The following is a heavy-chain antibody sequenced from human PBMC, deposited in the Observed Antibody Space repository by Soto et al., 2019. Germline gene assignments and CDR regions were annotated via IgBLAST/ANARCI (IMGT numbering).Heavy chain of an antibody. J-gene: IGHJ4*02. CDR1: GGSFSGYY. CDR3: ARGPVGITMVRGVRQFDY. V-gene: IGHV4-34*01. Sequence: SETLSLTCAVYGGSFSGYYWSWIRQPPGKGLEWIGEINHSGSTNYNPSLKSRVTISVDTSKNQFSLKLSSVTAADTAVYYCARGPVGITMVRGVRQFDYWGQGTLVTVS. CDR2: INHSGST. D-gene: IGHD3-10*01.